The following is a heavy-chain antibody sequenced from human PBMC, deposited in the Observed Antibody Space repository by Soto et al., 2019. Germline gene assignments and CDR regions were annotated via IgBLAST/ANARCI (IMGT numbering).Heavy chain of an antibody. Sequence: GGSLRLSCAASGFTFSSYGMHWVRQAPGKGLEWVAVIWYDGSNKYYADSVKGRFTISRDNSKNTLYLQMNSLRAEDTAVYYCARSGYSNTNTKLLENDAFDIWGQGTMVTVSS. J-gene: IGHJ3*02. CDR1: GFTFSSYG. CDR3: ARSGYSNTNTKLLENDAFDI. D-gene: IGHD6-13*01. CDR2: IWYDGSNK. V-gene: IGHV3-33*01.